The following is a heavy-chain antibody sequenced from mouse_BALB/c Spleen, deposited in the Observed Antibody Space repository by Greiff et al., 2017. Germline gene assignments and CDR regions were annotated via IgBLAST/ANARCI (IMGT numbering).Heavy chain of an antibody. J-gene: IGHJ4*01. D-gene: IGHD1-1*01. V-gene: IGHV5-9-3*01. CDR1: GFTFSSYA. CDR3: ARQDYYGSSYEAMDY. CDR2: ISSGGSYT. Sequence: EVKLMESGGGLVKPGGSLKLSCAASGFTFSSYAMSWVRQTPEKRLEWVATISSGGSYTYYPDSVKGRFTISRDNAKNTLYLQMSSLRSEDTAMYYCARQDYYGSSYEAMDYWGQGTSVTVSS.